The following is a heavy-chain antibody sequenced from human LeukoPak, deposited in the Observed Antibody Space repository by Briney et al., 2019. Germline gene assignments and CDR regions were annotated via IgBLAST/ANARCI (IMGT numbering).Heavy chain of an antibody. CDR3: VKDSTHFRVWDSYDTAGLNY. D-gene: IGHD3-22*01. CDR2: ISGSSSYI. V-gene: IGHV3-21*01. J-gene: IGHJ4*02. CDR1: GFTFSSYS. Sequence: GGSLRLSCAASGFTFSSYSMNWVRQAPGKGLEWVSSISGSSSYIYYADSVKGRFTVSRDNSKNTLYLQMNSLRAEDTAVYYCVKDSTHFRVWDSYDTAGLNYWGQGTQVTVSS.